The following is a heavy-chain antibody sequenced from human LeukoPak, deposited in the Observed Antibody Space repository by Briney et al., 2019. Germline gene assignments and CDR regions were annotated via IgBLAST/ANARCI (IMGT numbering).Heavy chain of an antibody. CDR2: ISSDGVER. J-gene: IGHJ6*03. CDR1: GFTFSPYG. V-gene: IGHV3-30*04. D-gene: IGHD3-9*01. CDR3: AGEAPYDILTGYSPVEYYFYYMDV. Sequence: GGSLRLSCEASGFTFSPYGIHWVRQTPGKGLEWVAAISSDGVERHYADSVKGRFTISRDNSKSTLYLQMNSLRAEDTALYHSAGEAPYDILTGYSPVEYYFYYMDVWGKGTTVTVSS.